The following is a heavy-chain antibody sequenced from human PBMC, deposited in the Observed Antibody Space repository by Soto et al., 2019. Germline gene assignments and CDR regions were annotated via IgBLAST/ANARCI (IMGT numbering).Heavy chain of an antibody. CDR3: AKDRGNLAVAAIAGGGGAFDA. J-gene: IGHJ3*01. CDR2: ISYDGRNK. D-gene: IGHD6-19*01. V-gene: IGHV3-30*05. CDR1: GFTLSSYG. Sequence: QIQLVQSGGGGVQPGRSLRLSCAASGFTLSSYGMHWVRQAPGKGLEWVAAISYDGRNKWYMDSLEGRFTVSRDNSESTVFLQVDSLSPEDTAMYFCAKDRGNLAVAAIAGGGGAFDAWGQGTMVTVSS.